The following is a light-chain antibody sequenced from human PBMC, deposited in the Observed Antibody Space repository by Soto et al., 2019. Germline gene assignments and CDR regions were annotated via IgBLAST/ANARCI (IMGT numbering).Light chain of an antibody. J-gene: IGLJ1*01. CDR1: NSDIGGYNY. CDR3: SSYTSRSTYV. CDR2: EVD. Sequence: QSALTQPASVSGSPGQSITISCTGTNSDIGGYNYVSWYQHHPGKAPKLMIYEVDNRPSGVSNRFSGSISGNTASLTISGLQAEDEGDYYCSSYTSRSTYVFGTGTKVTVL. V-gene: IGLV2-14*01.